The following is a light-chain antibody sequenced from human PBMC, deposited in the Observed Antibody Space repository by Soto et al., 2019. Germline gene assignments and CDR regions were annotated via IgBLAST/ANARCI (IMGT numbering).Light chain of an antibody. CDR3: QQYYSTPWT. Sequence: DIVMTQSPDSLAVSLGERATINCKSSQSVLYSSNNKNYLTWYQQKPGQPPKLLIYWASTRESGVPDRFSGSGSGTDVPLTISSLQAEDVAVYYCQQYYSTPWTFGQGTKVEIK. CDR1: QSVLYSSNNKNY. J-gene: IGKJ1*01. V-gene: IGKV4-1*01. CDR2: WAS.